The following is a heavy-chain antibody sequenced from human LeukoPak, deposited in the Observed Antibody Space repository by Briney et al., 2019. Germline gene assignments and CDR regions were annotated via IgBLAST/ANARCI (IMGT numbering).Heavy chain of an antibody. V-gene: IGHV4-39*01. D-gene: IGHD6-13*01. CDR2: IYYTGST. J-gene: IGHJ4*02. CDR3: ARHWAAAGTFDY. Sequence: PSETLSLTCTVSGGSISSNGYYWGWIRQPPGKGLEWIGSIYYTGSTFDNPSLKSRVTISVDTSKNQFSLKLSSVTAADTAVYYCARHWAAAGTFDYWGQGTLVTVSS. CDR1: GGSISSNGYY.